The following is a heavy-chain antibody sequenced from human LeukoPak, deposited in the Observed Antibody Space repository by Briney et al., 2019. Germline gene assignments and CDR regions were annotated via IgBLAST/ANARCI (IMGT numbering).Heavy chain of an antibody. CDR2: IYYSGST. CDR1: GGSISSGGYY. D-gene: IGHD2-2*01. CDR3: AREVGVRDQLPSPGGYYFDY. Sequence: SQTLSLTCTVSGGSISSGGYYWSWIRQHPGKGLEWIGYIYYSGSTYYNPSLKSRVTISVDRSKNQFSLKLSSVTAADTAVYYCAREVGVRDQLPSPGGYYFDYWGQGTLVTVSS. V-gene: IGHV4-31*03. J-gene: IGHJ4*02.